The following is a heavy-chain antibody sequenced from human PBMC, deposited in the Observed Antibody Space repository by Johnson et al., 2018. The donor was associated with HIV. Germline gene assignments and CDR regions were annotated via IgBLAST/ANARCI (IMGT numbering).Heavy chain of an antibody. CDR3: ARDVAGIYDAFDI. V-gene: IGHV3-30-3*01. J-gene: IGHJ3*02. D-gene: IGHD1-1*01. CDR2: ISYDGSNK. CDR1: GFTFSSYA. Sequence: QVQLVESGGGLVQPGGSLRLSCAASGFTFSSYAMHWVRQAPGKGLEWVAVISYDGSNKYYADSVKGRFTISRDNSKNTLYLQMNSLRAEDTAVYYCARDVAGIYDAFDIWGQGTMVTVSS.